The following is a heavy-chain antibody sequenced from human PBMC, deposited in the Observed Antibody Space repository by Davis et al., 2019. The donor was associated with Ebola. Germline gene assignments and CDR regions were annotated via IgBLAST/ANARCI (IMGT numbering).Heavy chain of an antibody. CDR1: GGSSSGYY. CDR3: ARGYNGWFDP. CDR2: INHSGST. V-gene: IGHV4-34*01. J-gene: IGHJ5*02. D-gene: IGHD1-1*01. Sequence: SQTLSLTCALYGGSSSGYYWSWIRQPPGKGLEWIGEINHSGSTNYNPSLKSRVTISVDTSKNQFSLKLSSVTAADTAVYYCARGYNGWFDPWGQGTLVTVSS.